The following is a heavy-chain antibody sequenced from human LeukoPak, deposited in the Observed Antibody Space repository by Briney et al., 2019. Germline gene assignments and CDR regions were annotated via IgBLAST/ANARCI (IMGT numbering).Heavy chain of an antibody. CDR1: GFTFSDYY. Sequence: PGGSLRLSCAASGFTFSDYYMSWIRQAPGKGLEWVSYISSSGSTIYYADSVKGRFTISRDNAMNSLYLQMNSLRAEDTAVYHCAREGYNWNPLVYWGQGTLVTVSS. V-gene: IGHV3-11*04. J-gene: IGHJ4*02. CDR3: AREGYNWNPLVY. D-gene: IGHD1-20*01. CDR2: ISSSGSTI.